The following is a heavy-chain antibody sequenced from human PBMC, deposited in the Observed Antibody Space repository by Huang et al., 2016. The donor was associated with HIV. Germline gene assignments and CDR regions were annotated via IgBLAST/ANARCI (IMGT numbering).Heavy chain of an antibody. CDR1: GFAFRTYN. CDR3: AISPQGTFDI. Sequence: EAQLVQSGGGLVKPGGSLRLSCAASGFAFRTYNMNWVRQAPGKGLEWVSSISSSSNYIDYVESVKGRFTISRDNAKNSLYLQMNSLRAEDTALYYCAISPQGTFDIWGQGTMVTVSS. D-gene: IGHD3-10*01. CDR2: ISSSSNYI. J-gene: IGHJ3*02. V-gene: IGHV3-21*01.